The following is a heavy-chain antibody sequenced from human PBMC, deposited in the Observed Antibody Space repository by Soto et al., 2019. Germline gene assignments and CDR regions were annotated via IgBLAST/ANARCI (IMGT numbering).Heavy chain of an antibody. V-gene: IGHV4-59*01. CDR2: IYYSGST. Sequence: SETLSLTFTVSGGSISSYYWSWIRQPPGKGLEWIGYIYYSGSTNYNPSLKSRVIISVDTSKNQFSLKLSSVTAADTAVYYCARLSWVWLPDYYYYYMDVWGKGTTVTVCS. D-gene: IGHD5-12*01. CDR1: GGSISSYY. CDR3: ARLSWVWLPDYYYYYMDV. J-gene: IGHJ6*03.